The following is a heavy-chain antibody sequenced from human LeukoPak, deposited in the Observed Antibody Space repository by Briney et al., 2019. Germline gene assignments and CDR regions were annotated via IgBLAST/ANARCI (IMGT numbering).Heavy chain of an antibody. V-gene: IGHV4-34*01. CDR2: INHSGST. D-gene: IGHD5-24*01. CDR1: GGSFSGYY. Sequence: SGTLSLTCAVYGGSFSGYYWSWIRQPPGKGLEWIGEINHSGSTNYNPSLKSRVTISVDTSKNQSSLKLSSVTAADTAVYYCARGRRGYNYDYWGQGTLVTVSS. J-gene: IGHJ4*02. CDR3: ARGRRGYNYDY.